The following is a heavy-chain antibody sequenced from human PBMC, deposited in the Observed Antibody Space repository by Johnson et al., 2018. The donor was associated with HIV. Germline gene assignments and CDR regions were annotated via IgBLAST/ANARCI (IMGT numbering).Heavy chain of an antibody. D-gene: IGHD3-22*01. CDR1: GFTFSSYA. J-gene: IGHJ3*02. CDR2: ISSAGGAE. CDR3: ARGRISMTVVDLRGGGFDI. Sequence: QVQLVESGGGVVQPGRSLRLSCAASGFTFSSYAMHWVRQAPGEGLEWVAVISSAGGAEYYADSVKGRFTISRDNSNNTLYLQMSSLRVEDTAVYVCARGRISMTVVDLRGGGFDIWGQGTKVTVSS. V-gene: IGHV3-30-3*01.